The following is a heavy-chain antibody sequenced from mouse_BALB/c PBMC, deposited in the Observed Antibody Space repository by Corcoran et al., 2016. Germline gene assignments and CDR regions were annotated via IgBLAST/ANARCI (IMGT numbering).Heavy chain of an antibody. CDR1: GYTFTSYV. J-gene: IGHJ3*01. CDR2: INPYNDGT. Sequence: EVQLQQSGPELVKPGASVKMSCKASGYTFTSYVMHWVKQKPGQGLEWIGYINPYNDGTKYNEKFKRKATLTSDKSSSTAFLELSSLTCEDAAGYYCARLGGGYYVRCAYWGQGTLVTVSA. V-gene: IGHV1S136*01. CDR3: ARLGGGYYVRCAY. D-gene: IGHD2-3*01.